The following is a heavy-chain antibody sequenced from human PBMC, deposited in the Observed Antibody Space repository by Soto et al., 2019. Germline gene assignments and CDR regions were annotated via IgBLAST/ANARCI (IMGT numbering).Heavy chain of an antibody. CDR3: ARGHVGVSDY. Sequence: SETLSLTCTVSGGSISSYYWSWIRQPPGKGLEWIEYIYYSGSTNYNPSLKSRVTISVDTSKNQFSLKLSSVTAADTAVYYCARGHVGVSDYWGQGTLVTVSS. V-gene: IGHV4-59*01. D-gene: IGHD3-10*02. CDR1: GGSISSYY. CDR2: IYYSGST. J-gene: IGHJ4*02.